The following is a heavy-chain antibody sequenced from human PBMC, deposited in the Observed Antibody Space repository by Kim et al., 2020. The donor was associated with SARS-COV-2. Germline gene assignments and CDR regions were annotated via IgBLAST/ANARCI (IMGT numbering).Heavy chain of an antibody. CDR3: AKDPLGSGWTPYYYYYGMDV. D-gene: IGHD6-19*01. V-gene: IGHV3-23*01. J-gene: IGHJ6*02. CDR2: ISGSGGST. Sequence: GGSLRLSCAASGFTFSSYAMSWVRQAPGKGLEWVSAISGSGGSTYYADSVKGRFTISRDNSKNTLYLQMNSLRAEDTAVYYCAKDPLGSGWTPYYYYYGMDVWGQGTTVTVSS. CDR1: GFTFSSYA.